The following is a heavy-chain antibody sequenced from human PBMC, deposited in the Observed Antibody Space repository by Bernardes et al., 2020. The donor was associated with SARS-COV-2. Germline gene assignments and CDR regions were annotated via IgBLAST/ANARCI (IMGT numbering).Heavy chain of an antibody. CDR3: AMRYCGSASCYVAPYDAFDI. J-gene: IGHJ3*02. D-gene: IGHD2-2*01. V-gene: IGHV1-2*02. Sequence: AAVKVSCKASGNIFNNYYMHWVRQAPGRGLEWMGWINSDTWGTNYPQRFHGRVTMTRDTSLSTAYMELTRLTPDDTAVYYCAMRYCGSASCYVAPYDAFDIWCHGTTVTVSS. CDR2: INSDTWGT. CDR1: GNIFNNYY.